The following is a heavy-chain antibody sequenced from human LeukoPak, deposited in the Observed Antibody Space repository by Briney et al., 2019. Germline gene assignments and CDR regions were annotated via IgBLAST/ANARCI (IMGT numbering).Heavy chain of an antibody. CDR3: AKVTYDYVWGSYET. D-gene: IGHD3-16*01. CDR2: LSGSGDST. CDR1: GFTFSSYA. V-gene: IGHV3-23*01. J-gene: IGHJ5*02. Sequence: GGSLRLSCAASGFTFSSYAMSWVRQAPGKGLEWVSALSGSGDSTYCADSVKGRFTISRDNSKNTLYLQMNSLRAEDTAVYYCAKVTYDYVWGSYETWGQGTLVTVSS.